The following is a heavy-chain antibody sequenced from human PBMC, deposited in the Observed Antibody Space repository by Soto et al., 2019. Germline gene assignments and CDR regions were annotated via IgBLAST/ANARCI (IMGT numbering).Heavy chain of an antibody. CDR1: GFSLRSYW. D-gene: IGHD3-3*02. Sequence: PGGCLGLSCAASGFSLRSYWMHWVRQAPGKGLVWVSRINSDGSSTSYADSVKGRFTISRDNAKNTLYLQMNSLRAEDTAVYYCANIRYWGQGTLVTVSS. V-gene: IGHV3-74*01. CDR3: ANIRY. CDR2: INSDGSST. J-gene: IGHJ4*02.